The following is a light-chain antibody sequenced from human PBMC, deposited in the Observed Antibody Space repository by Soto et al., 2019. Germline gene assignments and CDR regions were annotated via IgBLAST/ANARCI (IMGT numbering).Light chain of an antibody. CDR3: SSYTRSSTSYV. Sequence: QSVLTQPASVSGSPGQSITISCTGTSSDVGGYNYVSWYQQHPGKAPKLMIYEVSNRPSRVSNRFSGSKSGNTASLTISGLHAEDEADYYCSSYTRSSTSYVFGTGTKVTVL. CDR1: SSDVGGYNY. J-gene: IGLJ1*01. CDR2: EVS. V-gene: IGLV2-14*01.